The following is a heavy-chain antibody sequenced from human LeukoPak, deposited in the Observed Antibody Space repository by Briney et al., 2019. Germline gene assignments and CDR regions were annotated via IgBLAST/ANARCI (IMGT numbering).Heavy chain of an antibody. J-gene: IGHJ4*02. Sequence: PSETLSLTCTVSGGSISSSSYYWGWIRQPPGKGLEWIGSIYYSGSTYYNPSLKSRVTISVDTSKNQFSLKLSSVTAADTAVYYCASGGYFDWLLPFDYWGQGTLVTVSS. D-gene: IGHD3-9*01. V-gene: IGHV4-39*07. CDR2: IYYSGST. CDR1: GGSISSSSYY. CDR3: ASGGYFDWLLPFDY.